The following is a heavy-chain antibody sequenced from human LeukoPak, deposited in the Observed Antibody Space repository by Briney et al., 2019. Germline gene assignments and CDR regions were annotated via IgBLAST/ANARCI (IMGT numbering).Heavy chain of an antibody. CDR3: AKDVFELYDIYDH. D-gene: IGHD3-9*01. V-gene: IGHV3-23*01. CDR1: GFTFSNYA. J-gene: IGHJ4*02. Sequence: PGGSLRLSCTASGFTFSNYAMSWVRQAPGNGLEWVSAISGNGGSTFDADSVKGRFTISRDNSKNTLYLQMNSLRAEDTAIYYCAKDVFELYDIYDHWGQGTLVTVSS. CDR2: ISGNGGST.